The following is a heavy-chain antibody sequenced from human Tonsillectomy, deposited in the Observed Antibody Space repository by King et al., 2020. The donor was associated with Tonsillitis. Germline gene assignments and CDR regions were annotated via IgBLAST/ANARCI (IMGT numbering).Heavy chain of an antibody. CDR3: ASQWWLYSEAKYFDY. V-gene: IGHV3-23*04. CDR1: GFTFRTYA. CDR2: ISGSGGRT. D-gene: IGHD2-15*01. J-gene: IGHJ4*02. Sequence: DVQLVESGGGFVQPGGSLRLSCAASGFTFRTYAMSWVRQAPGKGLEWVSAISGSGGRTYYADSVKGRFTISRDKPKNTLYLQMNILRADDTAVYYCASQWWLYSEAKYFDYWGQGTLVTVSS.